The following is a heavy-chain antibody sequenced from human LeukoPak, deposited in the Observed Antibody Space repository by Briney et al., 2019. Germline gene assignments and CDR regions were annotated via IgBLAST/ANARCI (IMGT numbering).Heavy chain of an antibody. CDR2: TYYRSKWYN. Sequence: SQTLSLTCAISGDSVSSNSAAWNWIRQSPSRGLEWLGRTYYRSKWYNDDAVSVKSRITINPDTSTNQFSLQLNSVTPEDTAVYYCARDPYPLLDGYKGAMKYYYYYYGMDVWGQGTTVTVSS. D-gene: IGHD5-24*01. CDR1: GDSVSSNSAA. J-gene: IGHJ6*02. CDR3: ARDPYPLLDGYKGAMKYYYYYYGMDV. V-gene: IGHV6-1*01.